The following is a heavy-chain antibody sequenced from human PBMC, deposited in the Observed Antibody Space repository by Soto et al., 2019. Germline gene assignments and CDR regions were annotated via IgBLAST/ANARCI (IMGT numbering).Heavy chain of an antibody. D-gene: IGHD6-13*01. CDR2: IYYSGST. V-gene: IGHV4-59*08. CDR3: ARHGHSSSWYNGFDY. J-gene: IGHJ4*02. CDR1: GGSISSYY. Sequence: PSETLSLTCTVSGGSISSYYWSWIRQPPGKGLEWIGYIYYSGSTNYNPSLKSRVTISVDTSKNQFSLKLSSVTAADTAVYYCARHGHSSSWYNGFDYWGQGTLVTVSS.